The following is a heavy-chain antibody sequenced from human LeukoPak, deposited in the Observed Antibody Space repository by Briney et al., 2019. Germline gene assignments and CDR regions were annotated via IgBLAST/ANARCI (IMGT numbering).Heavy chain of an antibody. CDR1: GGTFSSYA. V-gene: IGHV1-69*04. D-gene: IGHD2-15*01. CDR2: IIPILGIA. Sequence: GASVKVSCKASGGTFSSYAISWVRQAPGQGLEWMGRIIPILGIANYAQKFQGRVTITADKSTSTAYMELSSLRSEDTAVHYCATPKYCSGGSCYGQTDYWGQGTLVTVSS. J-gene: IGHJ4*02. CDR3: ATPKYCSGGSCYGQTDY.